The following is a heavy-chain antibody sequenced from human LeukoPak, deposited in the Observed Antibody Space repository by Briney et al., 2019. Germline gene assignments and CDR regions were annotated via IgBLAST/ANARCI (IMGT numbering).Heavy chain of an antibody. CDR2: ISTSSSYT. Sequence: GGSLRLSCAASGFTFSSYSMNWVRQAPGKGLEWVSSISTSSSYTYYADSVKGRFTVSRDNAKKSLYVQMNSLRAEDTAVYYCARVGRYYFDYWGQGTLVTVSS. CDR1: GFTFSSYS. V-gene: IGHV3-21*01. J-gene: IGHJ4*02. CDR3: ARVGRYYFDY.